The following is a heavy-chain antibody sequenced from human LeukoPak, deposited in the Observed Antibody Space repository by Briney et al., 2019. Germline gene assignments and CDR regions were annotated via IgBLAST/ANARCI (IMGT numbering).Heavy chain of an antibody. J-gene: IGHJ4*02. Sequence: VASVKVSCKASGYTFNSYGISWVRQAPGQGLEWMGWISTYNGHTNYAQKVQGRVTMTRDTSTSTVYMELRSLRYDDTAVYYCARGLKKQQLVLGYWGQGTLVTVSS. D-gene: IGHD6-13*01. CDR3: ARGLKKQQLVLGY. CDR2: ISTYNGHT. CDR1: GYTFNSYG. V-gene: IGHV1-18*01.